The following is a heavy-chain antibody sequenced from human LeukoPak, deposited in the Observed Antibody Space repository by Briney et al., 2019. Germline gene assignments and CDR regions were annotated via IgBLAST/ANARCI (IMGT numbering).Heavy chain of an antibody. V-gene: IGHV1-8*03. J-gene: IGHJ4*02. Sequence: GASVKVSCKASGYTFSNFDINWVRQATGQGLEWMGWMNPNSGNTGYAQKFQGRVTFTRDTSIGTAYMELSSLRSEDTAVYYCARDGPETAGELDYWGQGTLVTVSS. CDR2: MNPNSGNT. CDR3: ARDGPETAGELDY. CDR1: GYTFSNFD. D-gene: IGHD2-21*02.